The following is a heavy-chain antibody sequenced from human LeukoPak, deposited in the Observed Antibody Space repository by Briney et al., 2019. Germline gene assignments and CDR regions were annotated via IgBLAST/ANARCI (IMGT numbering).Heavy chain of an antibody. CDR3: ARGEDAFDI. J-gene: IGHJ3*02. Sequence: SETLSLTCTVSGGSIGTYFWSWTRQPPGKGLEWVGYIYYTGSTSYNPSLKSRVTISVDTSRNQFSLKLSSVTAADTAVYYCARGEDAFDIWGQGTMVTVSS. CDR1: GGSIGTYF. CDR2: IYYTGST. V-gene: IGHV4-59*12.